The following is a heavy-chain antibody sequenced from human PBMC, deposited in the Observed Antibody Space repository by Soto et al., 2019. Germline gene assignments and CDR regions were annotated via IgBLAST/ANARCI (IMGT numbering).Heavy chain of an antibody. CDR2: IVVGNGNT. V-gene: IGHV1-58*01. Sequence: ASVKVSCKASGFTVSDSAVQWVRQARGQPLEWIGYIVVGNGNTNFAQRFQERVAFSSDKSRGTAYMELRSLRSEGTAVYYCAPTTHHDFCSGYFTGVDFDIWERGSRFTTSS. CDR3: APTTHHDFCSGYFTGVDFDI. J-gene: IGHJ3*02. CDR1: GFTVSDSA. D-gene: IGHD3-3*01.